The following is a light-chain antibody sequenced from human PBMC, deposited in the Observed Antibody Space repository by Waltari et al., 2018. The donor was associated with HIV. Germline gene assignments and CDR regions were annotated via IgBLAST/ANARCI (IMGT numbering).Light chain of an antibody. CDR2: EVT. Sequence: SALTQPASVSASPGPSITIPCAGTSSAVGIYSLVSWYQQHPDKAPKLIIYEVTKRPSGISNRFSGSKSGNTASLTISGLQAEDEADYYCCSYAGSSTWVFGGGTKLTVL. CDR3: CSYAGSSTWV. J-gene: IGLJ3*02. V-gene: IGLV2-23*02. CDR1: SSAVGIYSL.